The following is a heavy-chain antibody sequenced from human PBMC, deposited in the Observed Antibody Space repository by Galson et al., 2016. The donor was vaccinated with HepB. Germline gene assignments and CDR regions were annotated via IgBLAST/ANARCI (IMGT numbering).Heavy chain of an antibody. CDR3: ARDKERWVQYNYYFGMDV. CDR1: GYTFGSYP. Sequence: SVKVSCKASGYTFGSYPIHWVRQAPGQGLEWMGINTPNNGNTVYAQKFQGSVTMTSDTSTSTVYMEVSSLRSEHTAVYYCARDKERWVQYNYYFGMDVWGQGTTVTVSS. CDR2: NTPNNGNT. D-gene: IGHD5-24*01. J-gene: IGHJ6*02. V-gene: IGHV1-46*01.